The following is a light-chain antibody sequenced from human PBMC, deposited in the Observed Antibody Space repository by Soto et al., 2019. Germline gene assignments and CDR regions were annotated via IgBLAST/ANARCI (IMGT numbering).Light chain of an antibody. V-gene: IGLV4-69*01. CDR1: SGHSSYA. Sequence: QSVLTQSPSASASLGASVKLTCTLSSGHSSYAIAWHQQQPEKGPRYLMKLNSDGSHSKGDGIPDRFSGASSGAERYLTISSLQSEDGADYYCQTWGTGIGVFGGGTQLTVL. J-gene: IGLJ3*02. CDR3: QTWGTGIGV. CDR2: LNSDGSH.